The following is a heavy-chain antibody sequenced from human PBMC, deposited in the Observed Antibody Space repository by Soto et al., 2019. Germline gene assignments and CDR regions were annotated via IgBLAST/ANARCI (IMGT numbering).Heavy chain of an antibody. CDR1: GGSISSSNW. D-gene: IGHD6-19*01. CDR3: ARNGYSNGWYHFDY. Sequence: SETLSLTCALSGGSISSSNWWSWVRQPPGKGLEWIGEIHHSGGTNYKSSLKSRVTISVDKSKNQFSLKLTSVTAADTAVYYCARNGYSNGWYHFDYWGQGILVTVSS. J-gene: IGHJ4*02. CDR2: IHHSGGT. V-gene: IGHV4-4*02.